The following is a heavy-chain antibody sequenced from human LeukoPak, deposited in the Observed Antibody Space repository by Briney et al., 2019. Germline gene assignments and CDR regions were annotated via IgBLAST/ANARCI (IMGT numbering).Heavy chain of an antibody. J-gene: IGHJ6*04. CDR3: AELGITMIGGV. CDR1: GFTLSSYS. D-gene: IGHD3-10*02. CDR2: ISSSSSYI. V-gene: IGHV3-21*01. Sequence: GGSLRLSCAGSGFTLSSYSMDWVRQAPGKGLEWVSSISSSSSYIYYADSVKGRFTISRDNAKNSLYLQMNSLRAEDTAVHYCAELGITMIGGVWGKGTTVTISS.